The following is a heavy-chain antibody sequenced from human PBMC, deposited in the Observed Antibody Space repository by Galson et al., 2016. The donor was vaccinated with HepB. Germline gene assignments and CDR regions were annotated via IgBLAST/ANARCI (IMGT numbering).Heavy chain of an antibody. Sequence: TLSLTCTVSGGSISSSSYYWGWIRQPPGKGLEWIGSIYYSGSTYHNSSLKSRVTISVDTSKNQFSLKLSSVTAADTAVYYCARRSYYDFWSGFWFGYWGQGTLVTVSS. CDR1: GGSISSSSYY. CDR2: IYYSGST. D-gene: IGHD3-3*01. J-gene: IGHJ4*02. V-gene: IGHV4-39*01. CDR3: ARRSYYDFWSGFWFGY.